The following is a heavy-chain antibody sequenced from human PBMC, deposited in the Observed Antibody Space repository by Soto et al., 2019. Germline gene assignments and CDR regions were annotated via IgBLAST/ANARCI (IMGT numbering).Heavy chain of an antibody. J-gene: IGHJ6*02. Sequence: QVQLVQSGAEVKKPGSSVKVSCKASGGTFSSYAISWVRQAPGQGLEWLGGIIPIFGTANYAQKFQGRVTITADESPSTAYMERSSLRSEDTAVYYCARDQDVSNYHGMDVWGQGTTVTVSS. CDR1: GGTFSSYA. D-gene: IGHD2-2*01. CDR3: ARDQDVSNYHGMDV. CDR2: IIPIFGTA. V-gene: IGHV1-69*12.